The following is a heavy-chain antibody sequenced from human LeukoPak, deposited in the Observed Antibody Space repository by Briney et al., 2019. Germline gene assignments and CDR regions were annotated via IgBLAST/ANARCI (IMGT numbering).Heavy chain of an antibody. CDR3: ARFYFGVHGIDV. CDR2: ISSSSSYI. J-gene: IGHJ6*02. CDR1: GFTFSSYS. Sequence: GGSLRLSCAASGFTFSSYSMNWVRQAPGKGLEWVSSISSSSSYIYYADSVKGRFTISRDNAKNSLYLQMNSLRAEDTAVYYCARFYFGVHGIDVWGQGTTVTVSS. V-gene: IGHV3-21*01. D-gene: IGHD3-3*01.